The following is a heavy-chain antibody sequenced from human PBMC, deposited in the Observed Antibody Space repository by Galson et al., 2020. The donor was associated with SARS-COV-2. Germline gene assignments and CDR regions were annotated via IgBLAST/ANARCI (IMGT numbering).Heavy chain of an antibody. V-gene: IGHV3-23*01. CDR2: IGTGDDT. Sequence: GGSLRLSCATSGFTFSTYAMTWVRQAPGKGLDWVSSIGTGDDTYYADSVKGRFTISRDNSKNTLYLQMNSLRAEDTAVYYCAKNRPGTYIDYWGQGTLVTVSS. CDR1: GFTFSTYA. J-gene: IGHJ4*02. CDR3: AKNRPGTYIDY. D-gene: IGHD6-13*01.